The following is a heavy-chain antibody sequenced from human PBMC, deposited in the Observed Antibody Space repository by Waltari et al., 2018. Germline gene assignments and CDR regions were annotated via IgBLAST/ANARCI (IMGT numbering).Heavy chain of an antibody. CDR2: ISGSGGST. J-gene: IGHJ6*02. CDR3: AKEGSSGWYGQEYYGMDV. V-gene: IGHV3-23*01. CDR1: GFTFSSYA. D-gene: IGHD6-19*01. Sequence: EVQLLESGGGLVQPGGSLRLSCAASGFTFSSYAMSWVRQAPGKGLEWVSAISGSGGSTYYADSVKGRFTISRDNSKNTLYLQMNSLRAEDTAVYYCAKEGSSGWYGQEYYGMDVWGQGTTVTVSS.